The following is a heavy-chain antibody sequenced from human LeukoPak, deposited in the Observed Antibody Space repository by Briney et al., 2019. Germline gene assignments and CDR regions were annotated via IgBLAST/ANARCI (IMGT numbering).Heavy chain of an antibody. J-gene: IGHJ4*02. Sequence: SQTLSLTCTVSGGSISSGSYYWSWIRQPAGKGLEWIGRIYTSGSTNYNPSLKSRVTISVDTSKNQFSLKLSSVTAADTAVYYCARDFPMVRGVISGWGQGTLVTVSS. CDR2: IYTSGST. CDR1: GGSISSGSYY. D-gene: IGHD3-10*01. CDR3: ARDFPMVRGVISG. V-gene: IGHV4-61*02.